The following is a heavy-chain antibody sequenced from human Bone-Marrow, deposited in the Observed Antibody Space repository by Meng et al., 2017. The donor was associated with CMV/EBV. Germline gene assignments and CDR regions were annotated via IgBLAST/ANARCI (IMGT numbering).Heavy chain of an antibody. D-gene: IGHD6-19*01. CDR2: IYDSGTT. V-gene: IGHV4-59*12. CDR1: GGTISSYY. Sequence: SETLSLTCTVSGGTISSYYWSWIRQPPGKGLEWIGYIYDSGTTNYNPSLKSRVTISVDTSKNQFSLKLSSVTAADTAVYYCARVGKAVAGTGNCPPDYWGQGTLVTVSS. CDR3: ARVGKAVAGTGNCPPDY. J-gene: IGHJ4*01.